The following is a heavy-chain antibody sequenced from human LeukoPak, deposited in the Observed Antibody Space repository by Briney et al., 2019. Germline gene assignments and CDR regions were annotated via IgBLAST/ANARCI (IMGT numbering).Heavy chain of an antibody. Sequence: ASVKVSCKASGYTFTGYYMHWVRRAPGQGLEWMGWINPNSGGTNYAQKFQGRVTMTRDTSISTAYMELSRLRSDDTAVYYCARKQQLFSSPDAFDIWGQGTMVTVSS. V-gene: IGHV1-2*02. CDR3: ARKQQLFSSPDAFDI. CDR2: INPNSGGT. D-gene: IGHD6-13*01. CDR1: GYTFTGYY. J-gene: IGHJ3*02.